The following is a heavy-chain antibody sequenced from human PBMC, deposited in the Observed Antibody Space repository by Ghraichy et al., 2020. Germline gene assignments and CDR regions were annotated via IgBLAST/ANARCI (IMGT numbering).Heavy chain of an antibody. Sequence: AGSLRLSCAVSGFTFRYYGMHWVRQAPGKGLEWVAFILSDGGDQFYADFVKGRFTISRDNSKNTLDLQMNSLTADDTAVYCSTDHWGQGTLVTVSS. CDR1: GFTFRYYG. J-gene: IGHJ4*02. V-gene: IGHV3-30*02. CDR2: ILSDGGDQ. D-gene: IGHD2-15*01. CDR3: TDH.